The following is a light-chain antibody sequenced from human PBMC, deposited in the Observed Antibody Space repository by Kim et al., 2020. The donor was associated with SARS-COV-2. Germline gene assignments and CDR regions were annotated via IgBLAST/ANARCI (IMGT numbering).Light chain of an antibody. CDR1: QSISSW. V-gene: IGKV1-5*03. CDR2: KSS. CDR3: QQYNSYPLT. Sequence: ASVGDRVTITCRASQSISSWLAWYQQTPGKAPKLLIYKSSNLISGVPSRFSGSRSGTEFTLTISSLQPDDFATYYCQQYNSYPLTFGQGTKVDIK. J-gene: IGKJ1*01.